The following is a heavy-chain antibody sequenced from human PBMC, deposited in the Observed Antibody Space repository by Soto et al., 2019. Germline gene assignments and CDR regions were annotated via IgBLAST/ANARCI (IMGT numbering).Heavy chain of an antibody. CDR1: GYTFSGYS. J-gene: IGHJ6*02. V-gene: IGHV1-18*04. Sequence: ASVKVSCKASGYTFSGYSITWVRQAPGQGLEWMGRISGYNGNTNYARTLRGRLTLTTDTSTSTGYMELRSLTSDDTAVYYCARDVFCGGAPACPDMDVWGQGTTVTVSS. D-gene: IGHD2-21*01. CDR3: ARDVFCGGAPACPDMDV. CDR2: ISGYNGNT.